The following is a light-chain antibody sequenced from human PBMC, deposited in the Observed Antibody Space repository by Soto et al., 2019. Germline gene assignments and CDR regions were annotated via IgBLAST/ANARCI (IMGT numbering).Light chain of an antibody. CDR2: GAS. Sequence: EIVLTQSPGTLSVSPGERATLSCRASQSVSSSYLAWYQQKPGQAPRLLIYGASIRATGIPDRFSGSGSGTDFTLTINILEPEDFAVYYCQQYGSSPPWTFGQGTKVEIK. V-gene: IGKV3-20*01. CDR1: QSVSSSY. CDR3: QQYGSSPPWT. J-gene: IGKJ1*01.